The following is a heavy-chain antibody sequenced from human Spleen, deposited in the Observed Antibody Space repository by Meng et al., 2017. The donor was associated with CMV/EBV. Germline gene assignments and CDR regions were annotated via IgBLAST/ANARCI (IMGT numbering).Heavy chain of an antibody. CDR2: IQYDGSHK. Sequence: LSLTCSTSGFTFSNYGIHWVRQAPGKGLEWVTFIQYDGSHKYYADSVKGRFAISRDNSKNTLYLQMNSLRAEDTAVYYCAKDFEGYCSSTSCRWAFDIWGQGTMVTVSS. J-gene: IGHJ3*02. V-gene: IGHV3-30*02. D-gene: IGHD2-2*01. CDR3: AKDFEGYCSSTSCRWAFDI. CDR1: GFTFSNYG.